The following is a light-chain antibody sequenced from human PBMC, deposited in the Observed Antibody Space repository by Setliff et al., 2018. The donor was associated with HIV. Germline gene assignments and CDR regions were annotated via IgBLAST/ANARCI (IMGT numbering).Light chain of an antibody. CDR1: SSDVGGYYS. Sequence: SALAQPASVSGSPGQSITISCTGISSDVGGYYSVSWYQQHPGKAPKLTIYDAISRPSGVSNRFSGSRSGNTASLTISGLQVEDEADYYCSSYTTSSTLYVFGPGTKVTVL. V-gene: IGLV2-14*03. J-gene: IGLJ1*01. CDR2: DAI. CDR3: SSYTTSSTLYV.